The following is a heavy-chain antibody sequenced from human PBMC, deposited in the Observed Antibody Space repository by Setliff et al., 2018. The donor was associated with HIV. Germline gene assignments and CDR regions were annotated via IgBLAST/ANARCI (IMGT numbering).Heavy chain of an antibody. J-gene: IGHJ3*02. CDR1: GDSFNGSHYL. CDR3: ARDRENYYDSTGAFDI. Sequence: PSETLSLTCTVSGDSFNGSHYLWGWIRQPPGKGLEWVGNVYYNWATYYNPSLKNRVTISVDTSKNQFSLKLSSVTAADTAVYYCARDRENYYDSTGAFDIWGQGTMVTVS. D-gene: IGHD3-22*01. CDR2: VYYNWAT. V-gene: IGHV4-39*07.